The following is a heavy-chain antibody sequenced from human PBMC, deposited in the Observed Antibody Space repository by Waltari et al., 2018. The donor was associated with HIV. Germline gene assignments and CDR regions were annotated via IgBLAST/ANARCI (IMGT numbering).Heavy chain of an antibody. D-gene: IGHD3-22*01. CDR1: GFTFSNFA. V-gene: IGHV3-33*01. CDR3: ARGGYYYDISGYYHY. J-gene: IGHJ4*02. Sequence: QVQLVESGGGVVQPGRSLRLSCAASGFTFSNFAMHWVRQAPGKGLEWVAVIWYDGDNKYYAYSVKGRFTISRDNSKNTLYLQMNSLRVEDTAVYYCARGGYYYDISGYYHYWGQGTLVTVSS. CDR2: IWYDGDNK.